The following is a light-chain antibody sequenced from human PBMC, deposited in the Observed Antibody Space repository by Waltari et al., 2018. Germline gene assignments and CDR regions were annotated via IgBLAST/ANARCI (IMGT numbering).Light chain of an antibody. V-gene: IGLV2-14*01. Sequence: QSALTQPASVSGSPGQSLTISCSGTTRAVGAYDFVSWYKQHPGKAPHLIIYEVSNRPSGISNRFSASKSGNTASLTISGLQAEDEADYYCSSYTTSSAPGVFGTGTRVTVL. CDR3: SSYTTSSAPGV. J-gene: IGLJ1*01. CDR1: TRAVGAYDF. CDR2: EVS.